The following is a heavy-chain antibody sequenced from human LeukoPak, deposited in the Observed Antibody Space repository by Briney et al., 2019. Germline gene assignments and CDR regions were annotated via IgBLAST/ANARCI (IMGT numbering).Heavy chain of an antibody. V-gene: IGHV1-8*01. Sequence: ASVKVSCKASGYTFTSYDINLVRQATGQGLEWMGWMNPNSGNTGYAQKFQGRVTMTRNTSISTAYMELSSLRSEDTAVYYCASGVRGTRGNYYYYMDVWGKGTTVTISS. CDR2: MNPNSGNT. J-gene: IGHJ6*03. D-gene: IGHD3-10*01. CDR3: ASGVRGTRGNYYYYMDV. CDR1: GYTFTSYD.